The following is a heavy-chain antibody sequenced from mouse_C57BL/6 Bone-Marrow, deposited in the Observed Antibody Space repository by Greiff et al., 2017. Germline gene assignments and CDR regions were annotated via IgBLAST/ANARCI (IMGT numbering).Heavy chain of an antibody. J-gene: IGHJ4*01. CDR1: GYTFTSYW. D-gene: IGHD3-2*02. Sequence: QVQLQQPGAELVMPGASVKLSCKASGYTFTSYWMHWVKQRPGQGLEWIGEIDPSDSYTNYNQKFKGKSTLTVDKSSSTAYMQLSSLTSEDSAVYYCARGGQLRPRRGPMDYWGQGTSVTVSS. CDR2: IDPSDSYT. CDR3: ARGGQLRPRRGPMDY. V-gene: IGHV1-69*01.